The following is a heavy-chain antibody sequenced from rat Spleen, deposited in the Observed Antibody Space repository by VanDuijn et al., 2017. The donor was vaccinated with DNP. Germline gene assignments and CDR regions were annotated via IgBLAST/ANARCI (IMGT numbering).Heavy chain of an antibody. V-gene: IGHV5-58*01. Sequence: EVHLVETGGDLVQPGRSLRLSCVASGFTFSTYWMFWIRQAPGKGLEWAASISSSSGRTYYPDSVKGRFPISRDNAKNTLYLQMNSLRSEDTATYYCAIYFYSGDDWFGYWGQGTLVTVSS. D-gene: IGHD1-1*01. CDR3: AIYFYSGDDWFGY. CDR1: GFTFSTYW. CDR2: ISSSSGRT. J-gene: IGHJ3*01.